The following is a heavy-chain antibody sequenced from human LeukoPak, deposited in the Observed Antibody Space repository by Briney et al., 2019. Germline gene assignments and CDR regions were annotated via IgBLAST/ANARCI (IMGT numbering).Heavy chain of an antibody. D-gene: IGHD6-13*01. CDR3: ARDSAGNDY. CDR2: IKQDGSEK. Sequence: QPGGPLRLSCAASGFTFSTYWMSWVRQAPGKGLEWVANIKQDGSEKYYVDSVKGRFTISRDNAKNSLYLQMNSLRAEDTAMYYCARDSAGNDYWGQGTLVTVSS. V-gene: IGHV3-7*01. CDR1: GFTFSTYW. J-gene: IGHJ4*02.